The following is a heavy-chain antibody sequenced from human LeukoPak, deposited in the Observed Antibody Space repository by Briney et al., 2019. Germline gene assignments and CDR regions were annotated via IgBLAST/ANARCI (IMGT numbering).Heavy chain of an antibody. J-gene: IGHJ4*02. V-gene: IGHV1-46*01. D-gene: IGHD2-15*01. Sequence: ASVKVSCKASGYTFTSYYMHWVRQAPGQGLEWMGIINPSGGSTSYAQKFQGRVTMTRDTSTSTVYMELSSLRSEDTAVYYCASLSPGYCSGGSSQGFDYWGQGTLVTVSS. CDR1: GYTFTSYY. CDR3: ASLSPGYCSGGSSQGFDY. CDR2: INPSGGST.